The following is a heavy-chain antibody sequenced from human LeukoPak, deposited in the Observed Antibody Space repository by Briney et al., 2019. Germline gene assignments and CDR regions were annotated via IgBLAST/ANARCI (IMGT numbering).Heavy chain of an antibody. CDR3: ATLYLVNAFDI. D-gene: IGHD2-2*02. V-gene: IGHV4-34*12. CDR1: GGXFSGYF. J-gene: IGHJ3*02. CDR2: IIDSGTT. Sequence: SETLSLTCVVSGGXFSGYFCTWIRQPPGKGLEWIGEIIDSGTTNYHPSLESRVARSVDASKNQVSLRLSSVTAADTAVYYCATLYLVNAFDIWGPGTLVTVSS.